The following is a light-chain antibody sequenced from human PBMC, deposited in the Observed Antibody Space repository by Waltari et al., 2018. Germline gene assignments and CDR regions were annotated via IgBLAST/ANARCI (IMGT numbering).Light chain of an antibody. J-gene: IGKJ2*01. CDR2: LAS. Sequence: DIVMTQSPDSLAVSLGERATINCKSSKSVFYSSNNKNYLAWYQQKPGQPPKLLIYLASTRESGVPDRFSGSGSWTDFTLTISSLQAEDVAVYYCQQYYSTPYTFGQGTKLEIK. V-gene: IGKV4-1*01. CDR3: QQYYSTPYT. CDR1: KSVFYSSNNKNY.